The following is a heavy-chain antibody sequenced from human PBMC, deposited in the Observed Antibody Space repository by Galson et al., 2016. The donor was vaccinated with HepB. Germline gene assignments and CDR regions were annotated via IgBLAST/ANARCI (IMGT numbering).Heavy chain of an antibody. V-gene: IGHV4-31*03. CDR2: TYYSGST. CDR1: GGSISGGYY. CDR3: ARNTYSSSWPKWYFDL. Sequence: TLSLTCTVSGGSISGGYYWNWIRQHPGKGPEWIGHTYYSGSTYYNPSLKSRVAISVDTSKKQFSLKMSSVTDADTAVYYCARNTYSSSWPKWYFDLWGRGILVTVSS. J-gene: IGHJ2*01. D-gene: IGHD6-13*01.